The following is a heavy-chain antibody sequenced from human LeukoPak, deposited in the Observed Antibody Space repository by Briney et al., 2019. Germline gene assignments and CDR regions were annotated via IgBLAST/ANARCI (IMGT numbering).Heavy chain of an antibody. V-gene: IGHV3-21*01. D-gene: IGHD4-23*01. J-gene: IGHJ4*02. Sequence: GGSQRLSCAASGFTFSSYSMNWVRQAPGKGLEWVSSISSSSSYIYYADSVKGRFTISRDNAKNSLYMQMNSLRAEDTAVYYCARAVHDYGGNPGSWDYWGQGTLASVSS. CDR3: ARAVHDYGGNPGSWDY. CDR2: ISSSSSYI. CDR1: GFTFSSYS.